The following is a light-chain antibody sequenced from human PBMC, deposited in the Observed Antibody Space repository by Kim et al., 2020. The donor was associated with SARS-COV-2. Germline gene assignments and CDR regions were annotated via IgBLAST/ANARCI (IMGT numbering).Light chain of an antibody. CDR3: GTWDSSLSAVV. CDR1: SANIGKNY. V-gene: IGLV1-51*01. Sequence: GQKVTISCSGSSANIGKNYVSWYQQLPKTSPKLLIYDNNERPSVIPDRFSGSKSGTSATLGITGLQTGDEADYYCGTWDSSLSAVVFGGGTQLTVL. CDR2: DNN. J-gene: IGLJ2*01.